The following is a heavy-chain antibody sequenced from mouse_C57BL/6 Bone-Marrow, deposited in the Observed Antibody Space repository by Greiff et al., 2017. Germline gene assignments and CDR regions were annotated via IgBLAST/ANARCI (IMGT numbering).Heavy chain of an antibody. V-gene: IGHV14-2*01. CDR2: IDPEDGET. D-gene: IGHD1-1*01. Sequence: VQLKQSGAELVKPGASVKLSCTASGFNIKDYYLHWVKQRNEQGLEWIGRIDPEDGETKYAPKFQGNATITADTSSNTAYLQLSSLTSEDTAVYYCARLRSAWFAYWGQGTLVTVSA. CDR1: GFNIKDYY. J-gene: IGHJ3*01. CDR3: ARLRSAWFAY.